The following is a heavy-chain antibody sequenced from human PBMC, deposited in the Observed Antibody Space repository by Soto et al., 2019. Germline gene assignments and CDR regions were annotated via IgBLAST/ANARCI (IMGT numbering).Heavy chain of an antibody. J-gene: IGHJ4*02. D-gene: IGHD5-12*01. CDR3: AKGARDVDS. V-gene: IGHV3-23*01. CDR1: GFTFSSHT. Sequence: EVQLLESGGGLVQPGGSLRLSCAASGFTFSSHTMSWVRQAPGKGLEWVSVISSSGSTSYTDSVEGRFTISKDSSKNTLYLQLNSLRVEDTAVYYCAKGARDVDSWGQGTLVTVSS. CDR2: ISSSGST.